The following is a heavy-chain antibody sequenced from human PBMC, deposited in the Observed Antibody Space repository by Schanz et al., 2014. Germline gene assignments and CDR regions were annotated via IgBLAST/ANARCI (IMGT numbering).Heavy chain of an antibody. J-gene: IGHJ6*02. D-gene: IGHD2-15*01. CDR1: GFTFSSFV. CDR3: ARRVPYSFALDV. V-gene: IGHV3-23*04. Sequence: EVQVVESGGGFVQPGGSLRLSCAASGFTFSSFVMNWVRQAPGRGLEWVSFISASGDSTSYADSVKGRFTISIDNSKNTLYLQMNSLRDEDTAMYYCARRVPYSFALDVWGQGARVTVSS. CDR2: ISASGDST.